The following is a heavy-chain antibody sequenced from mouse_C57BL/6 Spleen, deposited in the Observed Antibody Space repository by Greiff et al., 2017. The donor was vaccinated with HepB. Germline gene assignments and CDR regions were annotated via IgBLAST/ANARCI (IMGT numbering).Heavy chain of an antibody. CDR3: ASLGRGWYFDV. Sequence: EVKLMESGGGLVKPGGSLKLSCAASGFTFSDYGMHWVRQAPEKGLEWVAYISSGSSTIYYADTVKGRFTISRDNAKNTLFLQMTSLRSEDTAMYYCASLGRGWYFDVWGTGTTVTVSS. V-gene: IGHV5-17*01. CDR2: ISSGSSTI. CDR1: GFTFSDYG. J-gene: IGHJ1*03. D-gene: IGHD4-1*01.